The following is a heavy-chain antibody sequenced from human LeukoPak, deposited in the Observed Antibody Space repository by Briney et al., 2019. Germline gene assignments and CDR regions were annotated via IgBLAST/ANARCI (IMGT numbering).Heavy chain of an antibody. J-gene: IGHJ3*02. D-gene: IGHD5-24*01. V-gene: IGHV1-24*01. CDR1: GYTLTELS. CDR2: FDPEDGET. CDR3: ARGEMATILTAFDI. Sequence: ASVKVSCKVSGYTLTELSMHWVRQAPGKGLEWMGGFDPEDGETIYAQKFQGRVTMTRDMSTSTVYMELSSLRSEDTAVYYCARGEMATILTAFDIWGQGTMVTVSS.